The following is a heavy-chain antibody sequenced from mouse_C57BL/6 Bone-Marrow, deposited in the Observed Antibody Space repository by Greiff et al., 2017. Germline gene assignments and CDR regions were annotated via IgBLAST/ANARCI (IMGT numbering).Heavy chain of an antibody. V-gene: IGHV1-7*01. CDR1: GYTFTSYW. Sequence: VQLQESGAELAKPGASVKLSCKASGYTFTSYWMHWVKQRPGQGLEWIGYINPSSGYTKYTQKFKDKATLTADNSSSTAYMQLSSLTYEDSAVYCCARSAWFAYWGQGTLVTVSA. CDR2: INPSSGYT. CDR3: ARSAWFAY. J-gene: IGHJ3*01.